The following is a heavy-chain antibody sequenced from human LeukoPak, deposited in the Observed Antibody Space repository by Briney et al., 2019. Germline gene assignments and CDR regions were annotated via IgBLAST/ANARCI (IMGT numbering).Heavy chain of an antibody. D-gene: IGHD2-2*01. CDR2: INPNRDGT. CDR3: ARRQIDCSTTSCYVDY. CDR1: GYTFTDYY. J-gene: IGHJ4*02. Sequence: GASVKVSCKASGYTFTDYYINWIRQAPGQGLEWMGWINPNRDGTSYAQNFQGRVTMTGDTPITIAYMELSRLRSDDTAVYYCARRQIDCSTTSCYVDYWGQGTLVTVSS. V-gene: IGHV1-2*02.